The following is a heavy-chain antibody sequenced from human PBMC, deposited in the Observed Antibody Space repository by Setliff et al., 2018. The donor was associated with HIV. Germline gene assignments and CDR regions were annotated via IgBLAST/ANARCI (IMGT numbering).Heavy chain of an antibody. CDR1: GFIFNDHV. D-gene: IGHD3-10*01. CDR3: GKGPTGSGSSYVDY. CDR2: VTWNGVTA. Sequence: GGSLRLSCAASGFIFNDHVMHWVRQVPGKGLEWVSPVTWNGVTAYYADSVKGRFTASRDNSKNAFYLQMNSLRDGDTALYYCGKGPTGSGSSYVDYWGQGTLVTVSS. V-gene: IGHV3-43D*03. J-gene: IGHJ4*02.